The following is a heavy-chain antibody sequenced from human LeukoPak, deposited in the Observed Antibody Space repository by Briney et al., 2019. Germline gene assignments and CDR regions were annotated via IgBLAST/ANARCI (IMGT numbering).Heavy chain of an antibody. V-gene: IGHV4-4*07. CDR1: GGSISSYY. CDR2: IYTSGST. CDR3: ARVGYCSSTSCYVRYFDL. Sequence: SETLSLTCTVSGGSISSYYWSWLRQPAGKGLDWIGRIYTSGSTNYNPSLKSRVTMSVDTSKNQFSLKLSSVTAADTAVYYCARVGYCSSTSCYVRYFDLWGRGTLVTVSS. J-gene: IGHJ2*01. D-gene: IGHD2-2*01.